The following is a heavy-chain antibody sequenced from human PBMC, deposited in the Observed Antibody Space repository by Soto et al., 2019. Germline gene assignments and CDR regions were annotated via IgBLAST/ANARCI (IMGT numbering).Heavy chain of an antibody. CDR2: IYPGDSDT. CDR1: GYSFTSYL. Sequence: PGESLQISFKGSGYSFTSYLICWVRQMPVKGLEWMGIIYPGDSDTRYSPSFQGQVTISADNSITTMYLQWDSLRASDTGIYYCVKRAWTTYDFSSLHWFDPWGQGTLVTVSS. J-gene: IGHJ5*02. V-gene: IGHV5-51*01. D-gene: IGHD4-17*01. CDR3: VKRAWTTYDFSSLHWFDP.